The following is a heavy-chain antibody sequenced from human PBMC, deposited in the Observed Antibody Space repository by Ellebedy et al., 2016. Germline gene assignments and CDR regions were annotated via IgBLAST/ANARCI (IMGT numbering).Heavy chain of an antibody. Sequence: GESLKISXAASGFIFSRYWIHWVRQAPGKGLEWVSRVSYDGATTNYADSVKGRFTLSRDNTKNSLYLQMDSLRAEDTAVYYCAKWRGHQSEFDSWGQGTLVTVSS. D-gene: IGHD1-26*01. J-gene: IGHJ4*02. CDR2: VSYDGATT. CDR3: AKWRGHQSEFDS. CDR1: GFIFSRYW. V-gene: IGHV3-74*01.